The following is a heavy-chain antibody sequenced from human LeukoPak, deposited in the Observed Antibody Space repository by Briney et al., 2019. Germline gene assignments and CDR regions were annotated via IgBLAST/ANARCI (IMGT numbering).Heavy chain of an antibody. CDR2: ISNNGGST. V-gene: IGHV3-64D*09. CDR1: GFTFSNYA. J-gene: IGHJ4*02. Sequence: GGSLRLSCSASGFTFSNYAMHWVRQAPGKGLEYVSAISNNGGSTHYADSVKGRFTISRDNAKNTVYLQMSSLRVEDTTVYYCVRTSGSLDGWGQGTLVTVSS. CDR3: VRTSGSLDG. D-gene: IGHD1-26*01.